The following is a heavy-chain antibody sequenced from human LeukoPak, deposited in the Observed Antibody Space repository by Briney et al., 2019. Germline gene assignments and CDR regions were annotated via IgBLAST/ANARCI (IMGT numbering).Heavy chain of an antibody. V-gene: IGHV4-59*01. J-gene: IGHJ6*02. CDR1: GGSISSYY. D-gene: IGHD3-9*01. Sequence: SETLSLTCTVSGGSISSYYWSWIRQPPGKGLEWIGYIYYSGSTNYNPSLKSRVTISVDTSKNRFSLKLSSVTAADTAVYYCARDDILTGRRNGMDVWGQGTTVTVSS. CDR2: IYYSGST. CDR3: ARDDILTGRRNGMDV.